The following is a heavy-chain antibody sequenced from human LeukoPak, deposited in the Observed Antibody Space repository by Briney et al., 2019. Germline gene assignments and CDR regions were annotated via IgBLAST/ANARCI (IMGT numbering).Heavy chain of an antibody. J-gene: IGHJ4*02. CDR3: ATQTYMITFGGVIVSPDY. CDR1: GYTFTSYA. CDR2: IIPILGIA. Sequence: SVKVSCKASGYTFTSYAISWVRQAPGQGLEWMGRIIPILGIANYAQKFQGRVTITADKSTSTAYMELSSLRSEDTAVYYCATQTYMITFGGVIVSPDYWGQGTLVTVSS. V-gene: IGHV1-69*04. D-gene: IGHD3-16*02.